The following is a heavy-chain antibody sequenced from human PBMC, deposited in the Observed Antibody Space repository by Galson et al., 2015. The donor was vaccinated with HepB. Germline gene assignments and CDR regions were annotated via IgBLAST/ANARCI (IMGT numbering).Heavy chain of an antibody. J-gene: IGHJ1*01. CDR1: GFTFSRFA. CDR3: VKNGDVVATIFAY. D-gene: IGHD5-12*01. V-gene: IGHV3-48*02. Sequence: SLRLSCAASGFTFSRFAMNWVRQAPGKGLEWVSYISISSTTIYYADSVKGRFTISRDNAKNLVFLQMNSLRDEDTALYYCVKNGDVVATIFAYWGQGALVTGSS. CDR2: ISISSTTI.